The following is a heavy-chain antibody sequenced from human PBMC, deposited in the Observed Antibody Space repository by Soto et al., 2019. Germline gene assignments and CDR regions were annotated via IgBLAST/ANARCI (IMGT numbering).Heavy chain of an antibody. CDR3: ARDGMYYDSSGYFNY. D-gene: IGHD3-22*01. CDR1: GFTFISYW. CDR2: IKQDGSEK. V-gene: IGHV3-7*03. Sequence: GGSLRLSCAASGFTFISYWMSWVRQAPGKGLEWVANIKQDGSEKYYVDSVKGRSTISRDNAKNSLYLQMNSLRAEDTAVYYCARDGMYYDSSGYFNYWGQGTLVTVSS. J-gene: IGHJ4*02.